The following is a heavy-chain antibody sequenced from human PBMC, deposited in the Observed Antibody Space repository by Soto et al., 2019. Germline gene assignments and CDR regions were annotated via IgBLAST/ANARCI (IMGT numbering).Heavy chain of an antibody. CDR2: IIPIFGTA. J-gene: IGHJ4*02. D-gene: IGHD5-12*01. V-gene: IGHV1-69*13. Sequence: WASVKVSCKASGGTFSSYAISWVRQAPGQGLEWMGGIIPIFGTANYAQKFQGRVTITADESTSTAYMELSSLRSEDTAVYYCAREGGYLMATRRFDYWGQGTLVTVSS. CDR3: AREGGYLMATRRFDY. CDR1: GGTFSSYA.